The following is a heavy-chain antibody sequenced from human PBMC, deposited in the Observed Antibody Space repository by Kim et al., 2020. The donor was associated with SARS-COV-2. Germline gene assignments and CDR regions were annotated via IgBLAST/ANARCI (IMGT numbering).Heavy chain of an antibody. D-gene: IGHD1-26*01. V-gene: IGHV3-15*01. CDR2: IKTTSEGAPT. J-gene: IGHJ4*02. Sequence: GRSLRLSCAASGFTFRNVFMNWVRQIPGKGLEWVGRIKTTSEGAPTEYAAPVECRFTISRDDSKNTLYLEMNGLKTEDTAVYYCIALGNRRGQGTLVTVS. CDR1: GFTFRNVF. CDR3: IALGNR.